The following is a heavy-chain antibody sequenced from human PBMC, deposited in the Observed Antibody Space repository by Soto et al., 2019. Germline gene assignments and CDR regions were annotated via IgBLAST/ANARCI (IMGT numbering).Heavy chain of an antibody. Sequence: QVQLVQSGAEVKKPGSSVKVSCKASGGTFSSYAISWVRQAPGQGLEWMGGIIPIFGTANYAQKFQGRVTTTADESTSTAYMELISLRSEDTAVYYCARQPLPPTKGVYGMDVWGQGTTVTVSS. V-gene: IGHV1-69*01. CDR2: IIPIFGTA. J-gene: IGHJ6*02. CDR1: GGTFSSYA. CDR3: ARQPLPPTKGVYGMDV. D-gene: IGHD2-8*01.